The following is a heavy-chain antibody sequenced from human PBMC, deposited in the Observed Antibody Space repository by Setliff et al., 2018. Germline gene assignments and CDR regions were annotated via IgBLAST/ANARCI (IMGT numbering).Heavy chain of an antibody. D-gene: IGHD3-3*02. CDR1: GYNFIGYY. Sequence: ASVKVSCKASGYNFIGYYVHWVRQAPGQGLEWVGRINPNTGDTNYGQKFQGRVTMTRDTSISTVYMDLGSLRSDDTAVYYCARDFNGLALGFWGHGTLVTVSS. J-gene: IGHJ4*01. V-gene: IGHV1-2*06. CDR2: INPNTGDT. CDR3: ARDFNGLALGF.